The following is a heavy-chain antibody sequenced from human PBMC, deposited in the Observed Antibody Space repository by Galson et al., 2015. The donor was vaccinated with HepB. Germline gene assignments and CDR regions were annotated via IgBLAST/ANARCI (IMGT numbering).Heavy chain of an antibody. V-gene: IGHV3-33*03. CDR3: AKDAMKSSDYVDH. D-gene: IGHD6-6*01. Sequence: SLRLSCAASGFSVSNYGMHWVRQAPGKGLEWVAVMWSDGINKYYGDSVKGRFAISRDKSKNTLFLQMNSLRVEDTAVYYCAKDAMKSSDYVDHWGQGTLAAVSS. CDR1: GFSVSNYG. J-gene: IGHJ4*02. CDR2: MWSDGINK.